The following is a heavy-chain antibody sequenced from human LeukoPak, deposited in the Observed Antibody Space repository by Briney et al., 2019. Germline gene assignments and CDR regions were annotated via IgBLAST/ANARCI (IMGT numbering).Heavy chain of an antibody. V-gene: IGHV1-2*02. Sequence: GASVKVSCKASGYTFTGYYMHWVRQAPGQGLEWMGWINPNSGGTNYAQKFQGRVTMTRDTSISTAYMELSRLRSDDTAVYYCARALSITIFGVADCAFDIWGQGTMVTVSS. CDR2: INPNSGGT. J-gene: IGHJ3*02. CDR1: GYTFTGYY. CDR3: ARALSITIFGVADCAFDI. D-gene: IGHD3-3*01.